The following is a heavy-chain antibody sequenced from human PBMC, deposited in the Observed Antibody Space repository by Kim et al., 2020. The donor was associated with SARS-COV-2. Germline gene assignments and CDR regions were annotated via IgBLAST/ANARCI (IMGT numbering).Heavy chain of an antibody. Sequence: YADSVKGRFTISRDNAKNSLYLQMNSLRDEDTAVYYCARDSRNAIMITVNWGQGTLVTVSS. D-gene: IGHD3-16*01. J-gene: IGHJ4*02. CDR3: ARDSRNAIMITVN. V-gene: IGHV3-48*02.